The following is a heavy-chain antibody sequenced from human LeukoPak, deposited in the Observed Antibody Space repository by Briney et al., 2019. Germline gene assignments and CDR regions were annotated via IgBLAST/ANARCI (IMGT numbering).Heavy chain of an antibody. Sequence: GASVKVSCKASGGTFSSYAISWVRQAPGQGLEWMGRIIPILGIANYAQKFQGRVTITADKSTSTAYMELSSLRSEDTAVYYCTRSPAAVRSDYWGQGTLVTVSS. CDR2: IIPILGIA. CDR1: GGTFSSYA. V-gene: IGHV1-69*04. D-gene: IGHD6-13*01. J-gene: IGHJ4*02. CDR3: TRSPAAVRSDY.